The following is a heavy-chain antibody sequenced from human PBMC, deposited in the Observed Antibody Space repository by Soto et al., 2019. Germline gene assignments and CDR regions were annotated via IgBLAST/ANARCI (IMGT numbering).Heavy chain of an antibody. CDR1: GGSISSYY. D-gene: IGHD5-18*01. CDR3: ARVDTAMVTGSYYYGMDV. CDR2: IYYSGST. J-gene: IGHJ6*02. Sequence: SETLSLTCTVSGGSISSYYWSWIRQPPGKGLEWIGYIYYSGSTNYNPSLKSRVTISVDTSKNQFSLKLSSVTAADTAVYYCARVDTAMVTGSYYYGMDVWGQGTTVTVSS. V-gene: IGHV4-59*01.